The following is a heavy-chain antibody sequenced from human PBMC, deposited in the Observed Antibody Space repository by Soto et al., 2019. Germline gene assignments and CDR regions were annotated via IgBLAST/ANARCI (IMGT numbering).Heavy chain of an antibody. V-gene: IGHV4-31*03. CDR3: ARVSVIVVVPAAMDV. CDR2: IYYSGST. J-gene: IGHJ6*02. CDR1: GGSISSGGYY. Sequence: SETLSLTCTVSGGSISSGGYYWSWIRQHPGKGLEWIGYIYYSGSTYYNPSLKSRVAISVDTSKNQFSLKLSSVTAADTAVYYCARVSVIVVVPAAMDVWGQGTTVTVSS. D-gene: IGHD2-2*01.